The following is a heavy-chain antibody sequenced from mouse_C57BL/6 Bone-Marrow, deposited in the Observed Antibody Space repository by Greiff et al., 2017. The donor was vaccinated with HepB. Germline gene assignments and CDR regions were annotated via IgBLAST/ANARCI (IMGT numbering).Heavy chain of an antibody. V-gene: IGHV5-15*01. J-gene: IGHJ1*03. CDR1: GFTFSDYG. CDR3: ARHGPHYYGSSYWYFDV. Sequence: EVQRVESGGGLVQPGGSLKLSCAASGFTFSDYGMAWVRQAPRKGPEWVAFISNLAYSIYYADTVTGRFTISRENAKNTLYLEMSSLRSEDTAMYYCARHGPHYYGSSYWYFDVWGTGTTVTVSS. CDR2: ISNLAYSI. D-gene: IGHD1-1*01.